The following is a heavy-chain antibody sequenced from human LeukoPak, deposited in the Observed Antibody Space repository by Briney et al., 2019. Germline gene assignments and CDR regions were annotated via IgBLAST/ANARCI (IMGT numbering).Heavy chain of an antibody. J-gene: IGHJ1*01. D-gene: IGHD1-26*01. CDR2: ISGSGGST. Sequence: GGSLRLSCAASGFIFSNYAMSWVRQAPGKGLEWVSAISGSGGSTYYADSVKGRFTISRDNSKNTLYLQMDSLRAEDTAVYYCAKAEYSGGYSAYFQHWGQGTLVTVSS. CDR1: GFIFSNYA. CDR3: AKAEYSGGYSAYFQH. V-gene: IGHV3-23*01.